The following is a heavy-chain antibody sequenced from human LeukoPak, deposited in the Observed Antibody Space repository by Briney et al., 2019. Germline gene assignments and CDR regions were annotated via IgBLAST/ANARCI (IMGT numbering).Heavy chain of an antibody. D-gene: IGHD5-12*01. CDR3: ARGFRVATIDWFDP. Sequence: PGGSLRLSCAASGFTFSTYWMHRVRQVPGKGLVWVSRINNDGSGTFYADSVKGRFTISRDNAKNTLYLQMNSLRAEDTAVYYCARGFRVATIDWFDPWGQGTLVTVSS. CDR1: GFTFSTYW. V-gene: IGHV3-74*01. J-gene: IGHJ5*02. CDR2: INNDGSGT.